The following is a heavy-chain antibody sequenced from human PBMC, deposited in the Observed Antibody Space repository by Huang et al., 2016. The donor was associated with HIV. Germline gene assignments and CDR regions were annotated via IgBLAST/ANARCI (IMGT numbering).Heavy chain of an antibody. D-gene: IGHD4-4*01. J-gene: IGHJ3*01. CDR2: IGSDSRDT. CDR1: GYDFGSYG. V-gene: IGHV1-18*01. CDR3: ARDPYYSNRWKRNDASFL. Sequence: QVQLVQSGGEVMQPGASVRVSCKASGYDFGSYGMSWVRQAPGQGLEGLGWIGSDSRDTSSAQKFQCRVTMTTDTSTTTTYMELRSLRSDDTAMYYCARDPYYSNRWKRNDASFLWGQGTMITVSS.